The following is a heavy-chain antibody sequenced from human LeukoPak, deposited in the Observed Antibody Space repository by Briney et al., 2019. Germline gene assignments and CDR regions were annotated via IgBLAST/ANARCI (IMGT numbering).Heavy chain of an antibody. V-gene: IGHV1-18*04. J-gene: IGHJ4*02. Sequence: ASVKVSCKASGYTFTSYYMHWVRQAPGQGLEWMAWISAYNGNTNYAQNFQGRVTLTTDTLTTTAYMELRSQRSDDTAVYYCARERGAMVRGVILSDNWGQGTLVTVSS. CDR2: ISAYNGNT. D-gene: IGHD3-10*01. CDR3: ARERGAMVRGVILSDN. CDR1: GYTFTSYY.